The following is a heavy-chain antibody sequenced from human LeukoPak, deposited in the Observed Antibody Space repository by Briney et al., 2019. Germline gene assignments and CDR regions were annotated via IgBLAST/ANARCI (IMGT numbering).Heavy chain of an antibody. D-gene: IGHD6-19*01. V-gene: IGHV5-51*01. CDR1: GYSFTSYW. CDR2: IYPADSDT. CDR3: ARYRGSGWCYFDY. J-gene: IGHJ4*02. Sequence: GDSLKISCKGFGYSFTSYWIGWVRQMPGKGLEWMGIIYPADSDTRYSPSFQGQVTISADKSISTAYLQWSSLKASDSAMYYCARYRGSGWCYFDYWGQGTLVTVSS.